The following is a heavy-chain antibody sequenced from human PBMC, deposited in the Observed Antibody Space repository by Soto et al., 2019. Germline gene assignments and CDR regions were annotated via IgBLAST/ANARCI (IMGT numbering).Heavy chain of an antibody. V-gene: IGHV1-46*01. CDR2: INPSGGST. J-gene: IGHJ6*02. CDR1: GYTFTSYY. D-gene: IGHD6-6*01. Sequence: ASVKVSCKASGYTFTSYYMHWVLQAPGQGLEWMGIINPSGGSTSYAQKFQGRVTMTRDTSTSTVYMELSSLRSEDTAVYYCAREDIIAARKSRIYYYGMDVWGQGTTVTVSS. CDR3: AREDIIAARKSRIYYYGMDV.